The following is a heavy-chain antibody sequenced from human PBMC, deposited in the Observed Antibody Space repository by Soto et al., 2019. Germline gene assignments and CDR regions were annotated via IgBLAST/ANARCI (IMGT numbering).Heavy chain of an antibody. Sequence: SVKVSCKASGGTFSSYTISWVRQAPGQGLEWMGRIIPILGIANYAQKFQGRVTITADKSTSTAYMELSSLRSEDTAVYYCASQPPAVVAASMGFQHWGQGTLVTVSS. J-gene: IGHJ1*01. CDR1: GGTFSSYT. V-gene: IGHV1-69*02. D-gene: IGHD2-15*01. CDR3: ASQPPAVVAASMGFQH. CDR2: IIPILGIA.